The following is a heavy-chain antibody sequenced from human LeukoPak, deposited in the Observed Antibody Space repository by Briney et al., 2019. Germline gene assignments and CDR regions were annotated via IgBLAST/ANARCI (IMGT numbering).Heavy chain of an antibody. CDR1: GGSISSSNW. V-gene: IGHV4-4*02. Sequence: SGTLSLTCAVSGGSISSSNWWSWVRQPPGKGLEWIGEIYHSGSTNYNPSLKSRVTISVDTSKNQFSLKLSSVTAADTAVYYCAREVPITMVRGVIDYWGQGTLVTVSS. CDR2: IYHSGST. D-gene: IGHD3-10*01. CDR3: AREVPITMVRGVIDY. J-gene: IGHJ4*02.